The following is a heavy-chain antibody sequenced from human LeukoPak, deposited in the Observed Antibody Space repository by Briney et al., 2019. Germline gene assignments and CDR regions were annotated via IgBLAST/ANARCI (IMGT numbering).Heavy chain of an antibody. J-gene: IGHJ4*02. CDR3: ARYSSSSAPLYY. D-gene: IGHD6-6*01. V-gene: IGHV4-39*01. Sequence: SETLSLTCTVSGGSISSSSYYWGWIRQPPGKRLEWIGSIYYSGSTYYNPSLKSRVTISVDTSKNQFSLKLSSVTAADTAVYYCARYSSSSAPLYYWGQGTLVTVSS. CDR1: GGSISSSSYY. CDR2: IYYSGST.